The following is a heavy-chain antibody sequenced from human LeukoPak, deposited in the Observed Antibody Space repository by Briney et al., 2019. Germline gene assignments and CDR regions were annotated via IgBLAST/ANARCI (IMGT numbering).Heavy chain of an antibody. J-gene: IGHJ4*02. CDR3: ANAAGYSSGWYLGGYFDY. CDR1: GYTFTDYY. D-gene: IGHD6-19*01. V-gene: IGHV1-69*02. Sequence: SVKVSCKASGYTFTDYYIHWVRQAPGQGLEWMGRIIPILGIANYAQKFQGRVTITADKSTSTAYMELSSLRSEDTAVYYCANAAGYSSGWYLGGYFDYWGQGTLVTVSS. CDR2: IIPILGIA.